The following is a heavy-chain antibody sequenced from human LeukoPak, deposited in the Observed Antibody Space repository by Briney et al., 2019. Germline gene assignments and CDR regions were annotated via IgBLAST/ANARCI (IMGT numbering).Heavy chain of an antibody. CDR1: GFTFTTYA. CDR2: ITDSGGST. D-gene: IGHD5-12*01. CDR3: AKMAIVGNWFDP. V-gene: IGHV3-23*01. Sequence: GGSLRLSCAASGFTFTTYAMSWVRQAPGKGLEWASGITDSGGSTFYADAVKGRFTISRDNSKNTLYLQMNSLRAEDTAVYYCAKMAIVGNWFDPWGQGTLVTVSS. J-gene: IGHJ5*02.